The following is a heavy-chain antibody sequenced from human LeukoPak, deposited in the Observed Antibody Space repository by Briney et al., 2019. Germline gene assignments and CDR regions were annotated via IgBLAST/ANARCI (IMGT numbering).Heavy chain of an antibody. V-gene: IGHV1-69*05. D-gene: IGHD1-26*01. CDR1: GGTFSSYA. CDR2: IIPIFGTA. CDR3: ARDLGIVGASGDY. Sequence: ASVKVSCKASGGTFSSYAISWVRQAPGQGLEWMGGIIPIFGTANYAQKFQGRVTITTDESTSTAYMELSSLRSEDTAVYYCARDLGIVGASGDYWGQGTLVTVSS. J-gene: IGHJ4*02.